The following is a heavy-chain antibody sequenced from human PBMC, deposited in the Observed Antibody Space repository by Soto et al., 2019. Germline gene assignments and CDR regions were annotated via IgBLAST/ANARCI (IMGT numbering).Heavy chain of an antibody. CDR3: ARDVGAYYYGSGSYRNYYYYGMDV. CDR2: ISAYNGNT. J-gene: IGHJ6*02. CDR1: GYTFTSYG. V-gene: IGHV1-18*01. D-gene: IGHD3-10*01. Sequence: GASVKVFCKASGYTFTSYGISWVRQAPGQGLEWMGWISAYNGNTNYAQKLQGRVTMTTDTSTSTAYMELRSLRSDDTAVYYCARDVGAYYYGSGSYRNYYYYGMDVWGQGTTVTVSS.